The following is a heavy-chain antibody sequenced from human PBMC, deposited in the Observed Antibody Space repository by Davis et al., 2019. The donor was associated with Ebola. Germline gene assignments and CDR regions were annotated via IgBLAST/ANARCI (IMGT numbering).Heavy chain of an antibody. V-gene: IGHV4-39*07. Sequence: MPSETLSLTCSVSGDSITSSSYYWGWIRQPPGKGLEWIGSIYYSGRTYYNPSLKSRVTISVDTSKNQFSLKLSSVTAADTAVYYCARDKRTGFDPWGQGTLVTVSS. CDR2: IYYSGRT. CDR3: ARDKRTGFDP. J-gene: IGHJ5*02. D-gene: IGHD3/OR15-3a*01. CDR1: GDSITSSSYY.